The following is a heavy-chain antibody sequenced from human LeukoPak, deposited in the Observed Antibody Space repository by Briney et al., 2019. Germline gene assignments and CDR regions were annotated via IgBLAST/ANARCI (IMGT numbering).Heavy chain of an antibody. CDR1: GFTFSTFA. D-gene: IGHD3-16*01. J-gene: IGHJ6*03. Sequence: GGSLRLSCAASGFTFSTFAMIWVRQPPGKGLEWVSSIVSTSSLMSYADSVKGRFTISRDNAKNSVYLQMNSLRAEDTAVYFCARDLRDSSMITYPYFMDVWGKGTTVTISS. CDR3: ARDLRDSSMITYPYFMDV. CDR2: IVSTSSLM. V-gene: IGHV3-21*01.